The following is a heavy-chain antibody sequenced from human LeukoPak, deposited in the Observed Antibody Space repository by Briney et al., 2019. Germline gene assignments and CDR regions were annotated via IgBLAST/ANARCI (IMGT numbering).Heavy chain of an antibody. CDR2: ISTSGSTI. CDR1: GFTFNDYE. V-gene: IGHV3-48*03. CDR3: ARDPYGSYLDF. J-gene: IGHJ4*02. D-gene: IGHD4-17*01. Sequence: GGSLRLSCAASGFTFNDYEMNWVRQAPGKGLEWVSYISTSGSTIFYADSVKGRFTISRDNAKNSLYLQMNSLRAEDTAVYYCARDPYGSYLDFWGQGTLLTVSS.